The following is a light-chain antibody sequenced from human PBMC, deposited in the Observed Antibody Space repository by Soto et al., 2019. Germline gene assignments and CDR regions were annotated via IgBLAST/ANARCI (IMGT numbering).Light chain of an antibody. CDR3: QQYNSFSPT. J-gene: IGKJ2*01. Sequence: DIVMTQSPATLSVSPGERVTLSCRASQSVANNVAWYQQRPGQPPRLLIYGASTRASGVPARFSGSGYGRQFTLTISSLQSEDFATYYCQQYNSFSPTFGQGTKLEIK. CDR1: QSVANN. CDR2: GAS. V-gene: IGKV3-15*01.